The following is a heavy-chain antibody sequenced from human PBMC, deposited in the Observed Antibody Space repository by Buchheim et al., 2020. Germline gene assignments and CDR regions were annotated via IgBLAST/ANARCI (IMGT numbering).Heavy chain of an antibody. CDR2: IKQDGSEK. Sequence: EVQLVESGGGLVQPGGSLRLSCAASGFTFNIYWMSWVRQAPGKGLEWVANIKQDGSEKYYVDSVKGRFTISRDNAKNSLYLQMNSLRAEDTAVYYCARVLITTGWSLDYWGQGTL. CDR1: GFTFNIYW. D-gene: IGHD4-11*01. CDR3: ARVLITTGWSLDY. J-gene: IGHJ4*02. V-gene: IGHV3-7*01.